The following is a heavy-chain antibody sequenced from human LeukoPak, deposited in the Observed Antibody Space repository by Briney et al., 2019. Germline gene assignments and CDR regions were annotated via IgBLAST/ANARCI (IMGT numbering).Heavy chain of an antibody. J-gene: IGHJ4*02. Sequence: AAVKVSCKASGYTFTSYGISWVRQAPGQGLEWMGWISDYNGNTNYAQKLQGRVTMTTDTSTSTAYMELRSLRSDDTAVYYCARDRPPNYYGSGSYYNGDYWGQGTWSPSPQ. D-gene: IGHD3-10*01. CDR3: ARDRPPNYYGSGSYYNGDY. CDR1: GYTFTSYG. V-gene: IGHV1-18*01. CDR2: ISDYNGNT.